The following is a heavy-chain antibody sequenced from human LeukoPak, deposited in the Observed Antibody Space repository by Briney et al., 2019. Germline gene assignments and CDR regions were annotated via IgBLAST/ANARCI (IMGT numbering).Heavy chain of an antibody. CDR2: INHSGST. CDR3: ARDRDSSGLFDY. V-gene: IGHV4-34*01. CDR1: GGSFSGYY. D-gene: IGHD3-22*01. J-gene: IGHJ4*02. Sequence: SETLSLTCAVYGGSFSGYYWSWIRQPPGKGLEWIGEINHSGSTNYNPSLKSRVTMSVDTSKNQFSLKLSSVTAADTAVYYCARDRDSSGLFDYWGQGTLVTVSS.